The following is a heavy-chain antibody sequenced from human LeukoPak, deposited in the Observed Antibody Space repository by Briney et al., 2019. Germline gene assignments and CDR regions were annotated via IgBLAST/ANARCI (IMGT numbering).Heavy chain of an antibody. CDR1: GGSISSSSYY. CDR3: ARVARPRDAFDI. J-gene: IGHJ3*02. CDR2: IYYSGST. V-gene: IGHV4-39*01. Sequence: SETLSLTCTVSGGSISSSSYYWGWIRQPPGKGLEWIGSIYYSGSTYYNPSLKSRVTISVDTSKNQFSLKLSSVTAADTAVYYCARVARPRDAFDIWGQGTMVTVSS.